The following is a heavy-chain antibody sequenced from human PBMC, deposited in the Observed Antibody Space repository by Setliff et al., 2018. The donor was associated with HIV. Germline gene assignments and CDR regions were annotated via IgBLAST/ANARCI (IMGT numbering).Heavy chain of an antibody. CDR1: RGTFSSYG. D-gene: IGHD3-10*01. CDR3: ARRGNYYASAFDY. Sequence: SVKVSCKASRGTFSSYGFNWVRQAPGQGLEWMGGIIPILGIANYAQKLQGRLTMTTDTSTSTAYMDLRSLRSDDTAVYYCARRGNYYASAFDYWGQGTLVTVSS. CDR2: IIPILGIA. V-gene: IGHV1-69*10. J-gene: IGHJ4*02.